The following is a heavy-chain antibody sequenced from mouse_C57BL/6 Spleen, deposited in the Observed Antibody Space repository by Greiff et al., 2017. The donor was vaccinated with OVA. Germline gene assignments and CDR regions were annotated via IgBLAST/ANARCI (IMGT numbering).Heavy chain of an antibody. J-gene: IGHJ1*03. CDR2: IDPEDGET. V-gene: IGHV14-2*01. CDR1: GFNIKDYY. CDR3: ARGRGSSYGYFDV. D-gene: IGHD1-1*01. Sequence: DVKLVESGAELVKPGASVKLSCTASGFNIKDYYMHWVKQRTEQGLEWIGRIDPEDGETKYAPKFQGKATITADTSSNTAYLQLSSLTSEDTAVYYCARGRGSSYGYFDVWGTGTTVTVSS.